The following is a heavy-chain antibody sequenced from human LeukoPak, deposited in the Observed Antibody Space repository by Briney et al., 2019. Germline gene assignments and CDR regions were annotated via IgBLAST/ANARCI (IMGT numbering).Heavy chain of an antibody. Sequence: GGSLRLSCAASGFTFRSYAINWVRQAPGKGLEWVSFISSSGGTIYYADSVKGRFTISRDNAENSLYLQMNSLRAEDTAVYYCARAAYCCDSSAYPYWYFDLWGRGTLVNVSS. V-gene: IGHV3-48*03. J-gene: IGHJ2*01. CDR1: GFTFRSYA. D-gene: IGHD3-22*01. CDR3: ARAAYCCDSSAYPYWYFDL. CDR2: ISSSGGTI.